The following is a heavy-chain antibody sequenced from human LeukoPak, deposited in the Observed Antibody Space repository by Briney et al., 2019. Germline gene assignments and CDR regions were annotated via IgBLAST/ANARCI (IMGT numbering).Heavy chain of an antibody. Sequence: GASVKVSCKASGGTFSSYAISWVRQGPGQGLEWMGGIIPIFGTANYAHKFQGRVTITADESTSTAYMELSSLRSEDTAVYYCARDPRQQLVISAFDIWGQGTMVTVSS. CDR2: IIPIFGTA. J-gene: IGHJ3*02. CDR1: GGTFSSYA. CDR3: ARDPRQQLVISAFDI. V-gene: IGHV1-69*13. D-gene: IGHD6-13*01.